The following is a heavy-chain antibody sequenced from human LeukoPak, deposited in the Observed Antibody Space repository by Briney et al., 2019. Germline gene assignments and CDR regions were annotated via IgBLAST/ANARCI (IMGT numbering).Heavy chain of an antibody. CDR1: GYSISSGYY. D-gene: IGHD3-10*01. Sequence: SETLSLTCTVSGYSISSGYYWGWIRQPPGKGLEWIGSIYHSGSTYYNPSLKSRVTISVDTSKNQFSLKLSSVTAADTAVYYCAREPLVYGSGSYYDYWGQGTLVTVSS. J-gene: IGHJ4*02. CDR2: IYHSGST. V-gene: IGHV4-38-2*02. CDR3: AREPLVYGSGSYYDY.